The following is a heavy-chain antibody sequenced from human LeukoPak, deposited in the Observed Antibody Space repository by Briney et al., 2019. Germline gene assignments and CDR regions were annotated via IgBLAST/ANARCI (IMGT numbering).Heavy chain of an antibody. CDR3: ARFGPAAITREY. D-gene: IGHD2-2*01. CDR1: GGSISSSSYY. V-gene: IGHV4-61*02. Sequence: SETLSLTCTVSGGSISSSSYYWSWIRQPAGKGLEWIGRIYTSGSTNYNPSLKSRVTISVDTSKNQFSLKLSSVTAADTAVYYCARFGPAAITREYWGQGTLVTVSS. J-gene: IGHJ4*02. CDR2: IYTSGST.